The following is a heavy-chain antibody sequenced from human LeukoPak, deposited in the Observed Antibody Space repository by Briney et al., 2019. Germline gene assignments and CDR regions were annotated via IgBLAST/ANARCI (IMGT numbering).Heavy chain of an antibody. CDR2: IYYSGST. J-gene: IGHJ3*02. Sequence: SETLSLTCTVSGGSISSSSYYWGWIRQPPGKGLEWIGSIYYSGSTYYNPSLKSRVTISVDTSKNQFSLKLSSVTAAGTAVYYCARASIAAAGSAFDIWGQGTMVTVSS. V-gene: IGHV4-39*07. CDR3: ARASIAAAGSAFDI. D-gene: IGHD6-13*01. CDR1: GGSISSSSYY.